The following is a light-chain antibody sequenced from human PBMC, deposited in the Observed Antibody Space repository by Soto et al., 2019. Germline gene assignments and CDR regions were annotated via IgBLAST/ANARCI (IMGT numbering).Light chain of an antibody. J-gene: IGKJ5*01. V-gene: IGKV1-12*01. CDR1: QGINSW. CDR2: PAS. Sequence: DIHMTRSPSSLSASVGERVTITCRASQGINSWLAWYQQKPGKAPKVLIYPASSLQSGVPSRFSGSGSGTDFNLTISSLQPEDFASYYCQQASRFPPTFGQGTRLEIK. CDR3: QQASRFPPT.